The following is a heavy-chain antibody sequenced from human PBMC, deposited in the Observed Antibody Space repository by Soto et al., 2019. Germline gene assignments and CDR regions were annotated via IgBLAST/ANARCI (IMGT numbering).Heavy chain of an antibody. D-gene: IGHD5-18*01. CDR1: GYTFTGYY. J-gene: IGHJ4*02. Sequence: GAAVEVSCKASGYTFTGYYMHWVRQAPGQGLEWMGWINPNSGGTNYAQKFQGWVTMTRDTSISTAYMELSRLRSDDTAVYYCAREWGYSYGYFPYYFDSWGQGTLVTAPQ. CDR3: AREWGYSYGYFPYYFDS. V-gene: IGHV1-2*04. CDR2: INPNSGGT.